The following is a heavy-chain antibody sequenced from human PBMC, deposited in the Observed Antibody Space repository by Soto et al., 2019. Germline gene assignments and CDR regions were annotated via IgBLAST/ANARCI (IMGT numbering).Heavy chain of an antibody. CDR1: GGTFSSYA. CDR3: ARGPLNYGSGSYFSRHYYGMDV. J-gene: IGHJ6*02. Sequence: ASVKVSCKASGGTFSSYAISWVRQAPGQGLEWMGGIIPIFGTANYARKFLGRVTITADESTSTAYMELSSLRSEDTAVYYCARGPLNYGSGSYFSRHYYGMDVWGQGTTVTVSS. V-gene: IGHV1-69*13. CDR2: IIPIFGTA. D-gene: IGHD3-10*01.